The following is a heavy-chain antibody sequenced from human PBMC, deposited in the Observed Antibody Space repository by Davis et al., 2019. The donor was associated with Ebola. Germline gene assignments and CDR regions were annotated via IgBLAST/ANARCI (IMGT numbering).Heavy chain of an antibody. Sequence: APSVKVSCKASGYTFTSYYMHWVRQAPGQGLEWMGIINPSGGSTSYVQKFQGRVTMTRDTSTSTVYMELSSLRSEDTAVYYCASPGPVGGSYLHYWGQGTLVTVSS. CDR2: INPSGGST. CDR1: GYTFTSYY. V-gene: IGHV1-46*01. D-gene: IGHD1-26*01. J-gene: IGHJ4*02. CDR3: ASPGPVGGSYLHY.